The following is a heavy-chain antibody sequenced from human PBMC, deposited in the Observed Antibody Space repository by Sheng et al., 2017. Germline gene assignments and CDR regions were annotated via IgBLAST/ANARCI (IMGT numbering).Heavy chain of an antibody. D-gene: IGHD3-16*01. CDR2: MNPDGSAK. Sequence: EVQLVQSGGGLVQPGGSLRLSCAASGFMFSTYYMTWVRQTPGKGLDWVATMNPDGSAKYSVDSVKGRFTISRDNVRDSLYLQMNGLRVEDTAVYYCVSQFGSKSVNYWGQGTLVTVSS. CDR1: GFMFSTYY. J-gene: IGHJ4*02. CDR3: VSQFGSKSVNY. V-gene: IGHV3-7*05.